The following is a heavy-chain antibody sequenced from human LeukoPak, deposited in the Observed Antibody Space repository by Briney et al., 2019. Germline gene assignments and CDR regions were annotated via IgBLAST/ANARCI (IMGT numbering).Heavy chain of an antibody. D-gene: IGHD1-26*01. CDR1: GFTFSSYG. CDR2: IRYDGSNK. CDR3: AKDRRAYSGSYFDY. J-gene: IGHJ4*02. V-gene: IGHV3-30*02. Sequence: GGSLRLFCAASGFTFSSYGMHWVRQAPGKGLEWVAFIRYDGSNKYYADSVKGRFTISRDNSKNTLYLQMNSLRAEDTAVYYGAKDRRAYSGSYFDYWGQGTLVTVSS.